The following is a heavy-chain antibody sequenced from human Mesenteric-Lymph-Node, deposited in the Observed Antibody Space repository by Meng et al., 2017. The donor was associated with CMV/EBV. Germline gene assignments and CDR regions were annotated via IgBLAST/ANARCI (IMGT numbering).Heavy chain of an antibody. D-gene: IGHD2-15*01. J-gene: IGHJ5*02. CDR2: IDSGSSV. Sequence: GESLKISCAASGFTFSSFEINWVRQAPGKGLEWISYIDSGSSVYYAESVKGRFTISRDNAKNSLYLQMNSLRAEDTAVYYCAKNRLLFGQGFDPWGQGTLVTVSS. CDR3: AKNRLLFGQGFDP. CDR1: GFTFSSFE. V-gene: IGHV3-48*03.